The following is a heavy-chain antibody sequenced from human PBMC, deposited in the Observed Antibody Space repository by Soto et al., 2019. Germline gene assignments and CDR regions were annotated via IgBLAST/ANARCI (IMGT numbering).Heavy chain of an antibody. D-gene: IGHD2-2*01. CDR3: AKDYSGGGSSTSLGHY. V-gene: IGHV3-23*01. CDR1: GFTFSSYA. CDR2: ISGSGGST. Sequence: EVQLLESGGGLVQPGGSLRLSCAASGFTFSSYAMSWVRQAPGKGLEWVSAISGSGGSTYDADSVKGRLTISRDNPQNTLYLQMNSLRAEDTALYYCAKDYSGGGSSTSLGHYWGQGTLVTVSS. J-gene: IGHJ4*02.